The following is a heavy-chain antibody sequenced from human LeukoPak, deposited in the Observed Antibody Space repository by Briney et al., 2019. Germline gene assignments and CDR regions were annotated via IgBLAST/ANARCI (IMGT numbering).Heavy chain of an antibody. Sequence: PGGSLRLSCAASGFTFSDYNMRWIRQAPGKGLEWVSSISRSGSTKYYADSVKGRFTISRDNAKNSLFLQMNSLRTEDAAVYYCARVLRYCSGGNCYSGGLGYMDVWGKGTTVTISS. CDR2: ISRSGSTK. D-gene: IGHD2-15*01. V-gene: IGHV3-11*01. CDR1: GFTFSDYN. CDR3: ARVLRYCSGGNCYSGGLGYMDV. J-gene: IGHJ6*03.